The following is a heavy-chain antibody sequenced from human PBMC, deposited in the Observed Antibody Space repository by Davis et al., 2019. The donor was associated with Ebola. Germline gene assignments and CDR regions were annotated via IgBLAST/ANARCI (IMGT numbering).Heavy chain of an antibody. CDR2: LYSGGST. CDR1: GFSVSSKY. CDR3: AKGGARYFYHYYGMDV. Sequence: PGGSLRLSCAASGFSVSSKYMSWVRQAPGKGLEWVSILYSGGSTYYADSVKGRFTISRDNSKNTLYLQMNSLRADDTALYYCAKGGARYFYHYYGMDVWGQGTTVTVSS. D-gene: IGHD2/OR15-2a*01. V-gene: IGHV3-53*01. J-gene: IGHJ6*02.